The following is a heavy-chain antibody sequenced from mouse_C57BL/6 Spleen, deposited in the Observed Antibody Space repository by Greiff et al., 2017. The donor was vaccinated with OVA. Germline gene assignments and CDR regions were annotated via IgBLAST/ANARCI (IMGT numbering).Heavy chain of an antibody. V-gene: IGHV5-9-1*02. D-gene: IGHD1-1*01. CDR2: ISSGGDYI. J-gene: IGHJ1*03. CDR3: TRGGYGSSYMWYFDG. CDR1: GFTFSSYA. Sequence: EVMLVESGEGLVKPGGSLKLSCAASGFTFSSYAMSWVRQTPEKRLAWVAYISSGGDYIYYADTVKGRFTISRDNTRNSLNLQMSRKKSENTAMYYSTRGGYGSSYMWYFDGGGTGTTVTVSS.